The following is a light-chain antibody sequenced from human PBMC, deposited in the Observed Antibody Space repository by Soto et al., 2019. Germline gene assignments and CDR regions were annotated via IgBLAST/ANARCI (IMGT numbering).Light chain of an antibody. CDR3: QQAGNSPWT. CDR1: QSVSSD. J-gene: IGKJ1*01. CDR2: AAS. Sequence: EIVMTQSPATLSVPPGERATLSCRASQSVSSDLAWYHQKPGQAPRLLIYAASRRAPGIPDRFSASGSGTDFTLTISRLETEDCAVYYCQQAGNSPWTFGEGTKVDIK. V-gene: IGKV3-20*01.